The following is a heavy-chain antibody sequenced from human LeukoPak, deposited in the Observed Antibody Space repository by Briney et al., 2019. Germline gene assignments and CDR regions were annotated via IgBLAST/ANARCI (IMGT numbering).Heavy chain of an antibody. CDR1: GFTFSSYA. D-gene: IGHD2-15*01. CDR2: ISYDGSNK. J-gene: IGHJ4*02. CDR3: ARMVGKAVAARFDY. Sequence: GGSLSLSCAASGFTFSSYAMHWVRQAPGKGLEWVAVISYDGSNKYYADSVKGRFTISRDNSKNTLYLQMNSLRAEDTAVYYCARMVGKAVAARFDYWGQGTLVTVSS. V-gene: IGHV3-30*04.